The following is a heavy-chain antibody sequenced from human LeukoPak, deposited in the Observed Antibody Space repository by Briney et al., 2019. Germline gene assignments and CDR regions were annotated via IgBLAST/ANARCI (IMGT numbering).Heavy chain of an antibody. CDR3: ARARGDIVVVPAAIWFDP. CDR2: IKPNSGGT. Sequence: ASVKVSCKASGYTFTDYYMHWVRQAPGQGLEWMGWIKPNSGGTNYAQKFQGRVSMTRDTSISTAYMELGRLRSDDTAVYYCARARGDIVVVPAAIWFDPWGQGTLVTVSS. CDR1: GYTFTDYY. D-gene: IGHD2-2*01. V-gene: IGHV1-2*02. J-gene: IGHJ5*02.